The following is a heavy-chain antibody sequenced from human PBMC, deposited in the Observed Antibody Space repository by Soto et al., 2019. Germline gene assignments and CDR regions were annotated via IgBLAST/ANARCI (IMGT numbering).Heavy chain of an antibody. CDR3: ATGGGWLQNSNLRGLYFDY. CDR2: ISYTGSA. J-gene: IGHJ4*02. CDR1: VGPIQGSY. V-gene: IGHV4-59*01. D-gene: IGHD6-19*01. Sequence: PLERLSPTCSVSVGPIQGSYCSWIRQPPEKGLQSIASISYTGSATNKPSLKSRVSVSVDTTENQCSLKLTSVTAADTATYYCATGGGWLQNSNLRGLYFDYWGQGALVTVSS.